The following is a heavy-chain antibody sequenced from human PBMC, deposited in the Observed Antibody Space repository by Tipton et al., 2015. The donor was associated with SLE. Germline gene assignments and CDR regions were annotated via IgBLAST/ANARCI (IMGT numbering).Heavy chain of an antibody. Sequence: TLSLTCTVSDDSISGYYWSWIRQPPGKGLEWIGYISDSGTTKENPSLKSRVTMSIDTSNKQFSLKLSSVTAADTAVYYCARQLGWGDPFAFDHWGQGTLVTVSS. CDR3: ARQLGWGDPFAFDH. D-gene: IGHD2-21*02. J-gene: IGHJ4*02. CDR1: DDSISGYY. V-gene: IGHV4-59*08. CDR2: ISDSGTT.